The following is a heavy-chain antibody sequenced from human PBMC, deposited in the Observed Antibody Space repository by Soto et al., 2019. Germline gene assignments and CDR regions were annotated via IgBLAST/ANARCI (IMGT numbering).Heavy chain of an antibody. CDR3: AYSSGWWRLDG. J-gene: IGHJ6*02. CDR2: KHHSGST. Sequence: QVHLQESGPGLVKPSGTLSLTCGVSGGSINNGYWWTWVRQPPGKGLEWIGEKHHSGSTNYNLSLNSRVSISLDKSKNQFSLILSSVTAADTAVYYCAYSSGWWRLDGWGQGTTVTVSS. V-gene: IGHV4-4*02. D-gene: IGHD6-19*01. CDR1: GGSINNGYW.